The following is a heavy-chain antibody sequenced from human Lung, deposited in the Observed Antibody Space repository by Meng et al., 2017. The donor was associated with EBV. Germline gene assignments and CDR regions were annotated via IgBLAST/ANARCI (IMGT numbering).Heavy chain of an antibody. J-gene: IGHJ4*02. D-gene: IGHD5-18*01. Sequence: QVHVKESGPGLVKPSQPVSLTCTVSGGSISSGGHYWSWIRQHPGKGLEWIGYIYYSGSTYYNPSIKSLVSISVDTSNNQFSLKLSSVTAADTAVYYCARAVDTGYFDYWGQGTLVTVSS. CDR3: ARAVDTGYFDY. CDR1: GGSISSGGHY. V-gene: IGHV4-31*01. CDR2: IYYSGST.